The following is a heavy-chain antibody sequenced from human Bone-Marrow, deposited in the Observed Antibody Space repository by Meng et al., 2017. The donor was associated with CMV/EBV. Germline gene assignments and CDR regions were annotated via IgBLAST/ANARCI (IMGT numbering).Heavy chain of an antibody. CDR3: ARAEGFWSGYYSFDWFDP. V-gene: IGHV3-7*01. D-gene: IGHD3-3*01. Sequence: SCKVSGYTLTELSMHWVRQAPGKGLEWVANIKQDGSEKYYVDSVKGRFTISRDNAKNSLYLQMNSLRAEDTAVYYCARAEGFWSGYYSFDWFDPWGQGTLVTVSS. CDR2: IKQDGSEK. J-gene: IGHJ5*02. CDR1: GYTLTELS.